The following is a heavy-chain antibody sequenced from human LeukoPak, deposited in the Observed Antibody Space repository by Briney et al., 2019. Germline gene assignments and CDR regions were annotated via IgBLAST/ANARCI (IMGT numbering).Heavy chain of an antibody. CDR1: EFTFSKFP. V-gene: IGHV3-23*01. CDR3: AKSLLTSATGTGRAFHI. CDR2: ISASGDVT. J-gene: IGHJ3*02. Sequence: GGSLRLSCAASEFTFSKFPMGWVRQAPGRGLEWVSAISASGDVTFHADSVRGRFTISRDNSKSTLFLQMNDLRVEDTAKFYCAKSLLTSATGTGRAFHIWGQGTMVSVSS. D-gene: IGHD1-1*01.